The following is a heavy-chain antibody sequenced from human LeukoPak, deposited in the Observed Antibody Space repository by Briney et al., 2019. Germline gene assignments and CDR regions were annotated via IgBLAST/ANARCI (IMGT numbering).Heavy chain of an antibody. CDR2: IYYSGNT. J-gene: IGHJ3*02. Sequence: SQTLSLTCTVSGGSVSCGGYYWSWIRQHPGKGLEWIGYIYYSGNTFHNPSLKGRVAISVDTSKNQFSLKLSSVTAADTAVYYCARHGSEGGSGIYRTFDIWGQGTMVTVSS. V-gene: IGHV4-31*03. CDR3: ARHGSEGGSGIYRTFDI. D-gene: IGHD3-10*01. CDR1: GGSVSCGGYY.